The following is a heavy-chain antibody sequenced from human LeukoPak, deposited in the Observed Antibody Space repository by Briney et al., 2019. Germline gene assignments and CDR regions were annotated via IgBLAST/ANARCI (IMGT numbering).Heavy chain of an antibody. CDR1: GYTFTGYY. V-gene: IGHV1-2*02. CDR2: INPNSGGT. CDR3: ARSPPPTIVGAHYFDY. D-gene: IGHD1-26*01. J-gene: IGHJ4*02. Sequence: GASVKVSCKASGYTFTGYYMHWVRQAPGQGLEWMGWINPNSGGTNYAQKFQGRVTMTTDTSTSTAYMELRSLISDDTAVYYCARSPPPTIVGAHYFDYWGQGTLVTVSS.